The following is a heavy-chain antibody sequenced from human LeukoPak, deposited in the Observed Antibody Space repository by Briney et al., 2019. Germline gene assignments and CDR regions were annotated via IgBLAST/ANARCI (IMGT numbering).Heavy chain of an antibody. Sequence: TSSETLSLTCAVYGGSFSSYYWSWIRQPPGKGLEWIGEINHSGSTNYNPSLKSRVTISVDTSKNQFSLKLSSVTAADTAVYYCARGRYSSSWYLPTWFDPWGQGTLVTVSS. CDR3: ARGRYSSSWYLPTWFDP. J-gene: IGHJ5*02. V-gene: IGHV4-34*01. CDR2: INHSGST. D-gene: IGHD6-13*01. CDR1: GGSFSSYY.